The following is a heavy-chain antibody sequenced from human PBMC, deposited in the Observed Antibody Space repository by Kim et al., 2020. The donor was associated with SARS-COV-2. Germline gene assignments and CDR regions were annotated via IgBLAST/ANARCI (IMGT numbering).Heavy chain of an antibody. J-gene: IGHJ4*02. D-gene: IGHD6-19*01. Sequence: YADDVKGRFTVSRDNSKNTLFLQMHRLRAEDTAVYYCAKSLTTGWYYFDFWGQGTLVTVSS. V-gene: IGHV3-23*01. CDR3: AKSLTTGWYYFDF.